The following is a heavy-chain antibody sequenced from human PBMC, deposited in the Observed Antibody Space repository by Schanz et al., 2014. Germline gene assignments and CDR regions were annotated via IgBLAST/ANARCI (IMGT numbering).Heavy chain of an antibody. J-gene: IGHJ4*02. CDR1: GFKFTDYV. CDR3: AKDTGYCHGGACYCFDY. Sequence: EMQLLESGGGLAQPGGSLRLSCAASGFKFTDYVMTWVRQAPGKGLEWVATISGSSENTYYADSVKGRVTISRDNSRNTVYLQMSSLRPEDTAVYFCAKDTGYCHGGACYCFDYWGQGALVTVSS. D-gene: IGHD2-8*02. V-gene: IGHV3-23*01. CDR2: ISGSSENT.